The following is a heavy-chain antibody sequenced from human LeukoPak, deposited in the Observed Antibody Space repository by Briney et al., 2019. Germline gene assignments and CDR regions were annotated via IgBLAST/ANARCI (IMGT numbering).Heavy chain of an antibody. D-gene: IGHD2-2*01. V-gene: IGHV3-48*03. J-gene: IGHJ4*02. CDR2: ISSSGSTI. CDR3: ARDCSSTSCLDY. Sequence: GGSLTLSCAASGFTFSSYEMHWVRQPARKGLAWVSYISSSGSTIYYAHSVKGRFSISRDNAKNSLYLQMNSLRAEDTAVYYCARDCSSTSCLDYWGQGTLVTVSS. CDR1: GFTFSSYE.